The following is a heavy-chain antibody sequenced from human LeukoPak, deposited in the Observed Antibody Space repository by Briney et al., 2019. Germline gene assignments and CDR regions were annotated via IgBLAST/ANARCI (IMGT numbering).Heavy chain of an antibody. D-gene: IGHD2-2*01. CDR2: ISAYNGNT. Sequence: GESLKISCKGSGYSFTSYWIGWVRQAPGQGLEWMGWISAYNGNTNYAQKLQGRVTMTTDTSTSTAYMELRSLRSDDTAVYYCARDISSDIVVVPAANHDAFDIWGQGTMVTVSS. CDR3: ARDISSDIVVVPAANHDAFDI. V-gene: IGHV1-18*04. J-gene: IGHJ3*02. CDR1: GYSFTSYW.